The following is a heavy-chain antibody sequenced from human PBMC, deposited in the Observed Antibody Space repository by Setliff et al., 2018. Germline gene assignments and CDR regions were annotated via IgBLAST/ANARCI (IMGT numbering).Heavy chain of an antibody. D-gene: IGHD2-2*01. J-gene: IGHJ6*03. CDR2: IIPIFGTA. V-gene: IGHV1-69*13. CDR1: GGTFSSYV. Sequence: ASVKVSCKASGGTFSSYVINWVRQAPRQGLEWMGGIIPIFGTANYAQKFQGRVTITADESTNTAYMELSSLRYEDTAVYYCARGGVGSRSSTDYRYYMDVWGKGTTVTVSS. CDR3: ARGGVGSRSSTDYRYYMDV.